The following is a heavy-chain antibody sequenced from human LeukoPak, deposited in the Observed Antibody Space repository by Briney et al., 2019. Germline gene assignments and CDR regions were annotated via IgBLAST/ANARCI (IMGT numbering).Heavy chain of an antibody. V-gene: IGHV3-23*01. CDR2: ISGSTGST. CDR3: AKPVRASGSNTFDI. D-gene: IGHD5-12*01. Sequence: PGGSLRLSCAASGFTFSNYAMNWVRQAPGKGLEWVSLISGSTGSTYYADSVKGRFSISRDNSKNKVYLQMNSLRAEDTAVYYCAKPVRASGSNTFDIWDQGTMVTVCS. J-gene: IGHJ3*02. CDR1: GFTFSNYA.